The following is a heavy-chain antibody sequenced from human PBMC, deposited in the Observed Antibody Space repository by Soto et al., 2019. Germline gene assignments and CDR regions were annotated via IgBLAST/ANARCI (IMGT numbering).Heavy chain of an antibody. CDR3: AHLRPFKGGYCSGGSCYEIRY. Sequence: SGPTLVNPTQTLTLTCTFSGFSLSTSGVGVGWIRQPPGKALEWLALIYWDDDKRYSPSLKSRLTITKDTSKNQVVLTMTNMDPVDTATYYCAHLRPFKGGYCSGGSCYEIRYWGQGTLVTVSS. J-gene: IGHJ4*02. CDR1: GFSLSTSGVG. CDR2: IYWDDDK. D-gene: IGHD2-15*01. V-gene: IGHV2-5*02.